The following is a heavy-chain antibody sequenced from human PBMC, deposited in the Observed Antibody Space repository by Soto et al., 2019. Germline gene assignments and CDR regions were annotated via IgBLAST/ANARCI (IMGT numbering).Heavy chain of an antibody. CDR2: MNPKSGNT. CDR3: ARGGGPRWFGESAPKWFGP. D-gene: IGHD3-10*01. V-gene: IGHV1-8*01. Sequence: QVQLVQSGAEVKKPGASVKVSCKASGYTFTNYDINWVRQATGQGLEWMGWMNPKSGNTGFAQNLTGRATMNRDTSISTANMELSSLRSEATAAYSCARGGGPRWFGESAPKWFGPWGQGTLVTVSS. CDR1: GYTFTNYD. J-gene: IGHJ5*02.